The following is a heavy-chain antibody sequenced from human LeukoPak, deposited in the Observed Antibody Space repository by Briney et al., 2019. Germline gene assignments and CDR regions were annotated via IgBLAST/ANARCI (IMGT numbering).Heavy chain of an antibody. D-gene: IGHD4-11*01. CDR2: IWSDGSNK. Sequence: PERSLRLSCAASGFTFSHYGFHWVRQAPGKGLEWVAVIWSDGSNKYYGDSVKGRFIIDRDDSQNTVYLQMNSLRAEDTAVYYCAKDAQRGFDYSNSLEYWGQGSLVTVSS. CDR3: AKDAQRGFDYSNSLEY. CDR1: GFTFSHYG. V-gene: IGHV3-33*06. J-gene: IGHJ4*02.